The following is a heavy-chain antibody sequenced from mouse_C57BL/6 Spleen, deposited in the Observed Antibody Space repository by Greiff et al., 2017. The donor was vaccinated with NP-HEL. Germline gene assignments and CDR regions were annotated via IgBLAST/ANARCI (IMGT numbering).Heavy chain of an antibody. CDR1: GYTFTDYY. CDR3: AREILGYYYGSSYGYFDV. CDR2: IYPGGGNT. Sequence: QVQLQQSGAELVRPGASVKLSCKASGYTFTDYYINWVKQRPGQGLEWISRIYPGGGNTYYNEKFKGKATLTAEKSSSTAYMQLSSLTSEDSAVYFCAREILGYYYGSSYGYFDVWGTGTTVTVSS. V-gene: IGHV1-76*01. D-gene: IGHD1-1*01. J-gene: IGHJ1*03.